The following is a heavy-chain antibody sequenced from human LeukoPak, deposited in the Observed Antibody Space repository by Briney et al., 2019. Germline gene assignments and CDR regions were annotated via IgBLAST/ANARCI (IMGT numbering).Heavy chain of an antibody. D-gene: IGHD5-12*01. CDR3: ARADGGYSGYGHDAFDI. CDR2: IYYSGST. CDR1: GGSISSGDYY. V-gene: IGHV4-30-4*01. Sequence: SETLSLTCTVSGGSISSGDYYWSWIRQPPGKGLEWIGYIYYSGSTYYNPSLKSRVTISVDTSKNQFSLKLSSVTAADTAVYYCARADGGYSGYGHDAFDIWGQGTMVTVSS. J-gene: IGHJ3*02.